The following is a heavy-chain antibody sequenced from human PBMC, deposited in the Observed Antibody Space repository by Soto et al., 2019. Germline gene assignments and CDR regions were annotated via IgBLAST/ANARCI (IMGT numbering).Heavy chain of an antibody. J-gene: IGHJ4*02. CDR2: MLYSGLT. Sequence: SETLSLTCSVSGYSVSSSDYYWAWIRQPPGKGLEWIGSMLYSGLTYYNPSLKSRVTLSVDTSKNQFSVRLNSVTPEDTAVYYCAREFPYYVSSDSYLDYWGQGALVTVSS. CDR1: GYSVSSSDYY. CDR3: AREFPYYVSSDSYLDY. V-gene: IGHV4-39*02. D-gene: IGHD3-16*01.